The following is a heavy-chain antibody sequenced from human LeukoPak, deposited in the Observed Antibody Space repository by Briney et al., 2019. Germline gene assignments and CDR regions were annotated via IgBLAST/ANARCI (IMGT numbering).Heavy chain of an antibody. J-gene: IGHJ4*02. Sequence: GGSLRLSCTASGFTFSSYEMNWVRQAPGKGLEWVSYISSSGTSMYYADSVEGRFTISRDNAKNSLYLQMNSLRAEDTAVYYCARVLGIVGGWGQGTLVTVSS. D-gene: IGHD1-26*01. CDR2: ISSSGTSM. CDR3: ARVLGIVGG. V-gene: IGHV3-48*03. CDR1: GFTFSSYE.